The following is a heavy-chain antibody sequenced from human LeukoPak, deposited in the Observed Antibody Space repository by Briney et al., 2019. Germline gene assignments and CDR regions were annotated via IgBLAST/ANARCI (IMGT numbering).Heavy chain of an antibody. D-gene: IGHD3-3*01. CDR2: MSGSGYYR. Sequence: GGSLRLSCAASGFAFSNFAMSWVRHAPREGLEWVSAMSGSGYYRYYVESVKGRFTISRDNSKNTLYLHMNSLRAADTDVYYCAKMEGQRLYDYCMDVWGRGTTVTVSS. CDR1: GFAFSNFA. J-gene: IGHJ6*03. V-gene: IGHV3-23*01. CDR3: AKMEGQRLYDYCMDV.